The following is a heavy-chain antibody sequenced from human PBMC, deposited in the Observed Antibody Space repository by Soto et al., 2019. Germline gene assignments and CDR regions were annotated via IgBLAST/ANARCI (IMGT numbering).Heavy chain of an antibody. V-gene: IGHV4-31*03. D-gene: IGHD4-17*01. J-gene: IGHJ4*02. CDR2: IYYSGST. CDR3: ARGSTVVTPAYYFVY. CDR1: GGSISSGGYY. Sequence: PSETLSLTCTVSGGSISSGGYYWSWIRQHPGKGLEWIGYIYYSGSTYYNPSLKSRVTISVDTSKNQFSLKLSSVTAADTAVYYCARGSTVVTPAYYFVYWGQGTLVNVSS.